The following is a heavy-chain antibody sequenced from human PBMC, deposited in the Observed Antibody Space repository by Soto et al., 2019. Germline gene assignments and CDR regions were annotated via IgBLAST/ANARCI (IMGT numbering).Heavy chain of an antibody. CDR2: IYYSGST. CDR3: ARAVTYCSSTSCSHNWFDP. J-gene: IGHJ5*02. V-gene: IGHV4-30-4*01. CDR1: GGSISSGDYY. Sequence: TLSLTCTVSGGSISSGDYYWSWIRQPPGKGLEWIGYIYYSGSTYYNPSLKSRVTISVDTSKNQFSLKLSSVTAADTAVYYCARAVTYCSSTSCSHNWFDPWGQGTLVTVSS. D-gene: IGHD2-2*01.